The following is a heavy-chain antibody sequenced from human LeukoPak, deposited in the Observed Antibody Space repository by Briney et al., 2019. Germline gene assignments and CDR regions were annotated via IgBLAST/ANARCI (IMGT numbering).Heavy chain of an antibody. CDR3: AKDRFSSGLREDYFDY. D-gene: IGHD6-19*01. CDR1: GFTFSSYG. Sequence: GGSLRLSCAASGFTFSSYGMHWVRQAPGKGLEWVAVISYDGSNKYYADSVKGRFTISRDNSKNTLYLQMNSLRAEDTAVYYCAKDRFSSGLREDYFDYWGQGTLVTVSS. V-gene: IGHV3-30*18. CDR2: ISYDGSNK. J-gene: IGHJ4*02.